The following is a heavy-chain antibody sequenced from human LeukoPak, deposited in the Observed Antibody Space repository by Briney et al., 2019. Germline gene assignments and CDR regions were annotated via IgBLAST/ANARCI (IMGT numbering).Heavy chain of an antibody. D-gene: IGHD3-10*01. CDR2: IVVGSGNT. Sequence: SVKVSCKASGFTFTSSAMQWVRQARGQRLEWIGWIVVGSGNTNYAQKFQERVTITRDMSTSTAYMELSSLRSEDTAVYYCARGPSYYYGSGSPLFDPWGQGTLVTVSS. V-gene: IGHV1-58*02. CDR1: GFTFTSSA. CDR3: ARGPSYYYGSGSPLFDP. J-gene: IGHJ5*02.